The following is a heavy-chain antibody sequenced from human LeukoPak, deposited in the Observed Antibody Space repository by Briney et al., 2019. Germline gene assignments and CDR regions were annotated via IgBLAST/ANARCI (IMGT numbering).Heavy chain of an antibody. V-gene: IGHV4-34*01. CDR1: GGSFSGYY. J-gene: IGHJ6*03. D-gene: IGHD2-2*01. Sequence: SETLSLTCAVYGGSFSGYYWSWIRQPPGKGLEWIGEINHSGSTNYNPSLKSRVTISVDTSKNQFSLKLSSATAADTAVYYCARTTLVKYSTSLYYYYMDVWGKGTTVTVSS. CDR2: INHSGST. CDR3: ARTTLVKYSTSLYYYYMDV.